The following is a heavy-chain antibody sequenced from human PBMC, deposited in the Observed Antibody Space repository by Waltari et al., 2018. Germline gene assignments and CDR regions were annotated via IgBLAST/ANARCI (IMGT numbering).Heavy chain of an antibody. V-gene: IGHV3-9*01. CDR1: GFTFDDYA. CDR2: ISENSGSI. Sequence: EVQLVESGGGLVQPGRSLRLSCAASGFTFDDYAMHWVRQAPGKGLEWVSGISENSGSIGYADSVKGRFAISRDNAKNSLHLQMNSLRAEDTALYYCAKVRNVWGSYTFDYWGQGTLVTVSS. CDR3: AKVRNVWGSYTFDY. D-gene: IGHD3-16*01. J-gene: IGHJ4*02.